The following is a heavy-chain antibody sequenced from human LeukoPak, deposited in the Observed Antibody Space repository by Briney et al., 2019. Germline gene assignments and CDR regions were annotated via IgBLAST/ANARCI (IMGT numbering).Heavy chain of an antibody. CDR1: GFTFSSYE. V-gene: IGHV3-48*03. Sequence: PGGSLRLSCAASGFTFSSYEMNWVRQAPGKGLEWVSYISTSGGTIYYTDSVKGRFTISRDNAKNSVYLQMNSLRAEDTAVYYCARDRSGDIWGQGTVVTVSS. CDR2: ISTSGGTI. J-gene: IGHJ3*02. CDR3: ARDRSGDI.